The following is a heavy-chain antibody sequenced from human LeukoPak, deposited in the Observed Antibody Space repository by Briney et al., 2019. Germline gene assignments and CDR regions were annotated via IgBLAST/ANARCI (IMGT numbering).Heavy chain of an antibody. CDR1: GGSFSGYY. J-gene: IGHJ4*02. CDR2: INHSGST. Sequence: PSETLSLTCAVYGGSFSGYYWSWIRQPPGKGLEWIGEINHSGSTNYNPSLKSRVTISVDTSKNQFSLKLSSVTAADTAVYYCAREPVDTAMVPDYWGRGTLVTVSS. V-gene: IGHV4-34*01. D-gene: IGHD5-18*01. CDR3: AREPVDTAMVPDY.